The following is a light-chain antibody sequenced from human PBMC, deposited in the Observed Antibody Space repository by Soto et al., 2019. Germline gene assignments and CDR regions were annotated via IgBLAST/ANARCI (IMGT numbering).Light chain of an antibody. J-gene: IGLJ2*01. V-gene: IGLV2-23*02. CDR3: CSCACGRSRLV. CDR2: EVS. Sequence: QSALTQAASVSGSPGQSITISCTGTSSDVGSYNLVSWYQQHPGKAPKLMIYEVSKRPSGLSNRFSGSKSGNTASLTISGSRHEDEADYYYCSCACGRSRLVFGAGTKLTVL. CDR1: SSDVGSYNL.